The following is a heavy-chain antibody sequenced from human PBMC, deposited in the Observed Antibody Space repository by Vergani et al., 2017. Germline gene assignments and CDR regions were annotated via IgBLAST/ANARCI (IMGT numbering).Heavy chain of an antibody. D-gene: IGHD3-10*01. V-gene: IGHV4-30-4*08. Sequence: QVQLQESGPGLVKPSQTLSLTCTVSGGSISSGDYYWSWIRQPPGKGLEWIGYIYYSGSAYYNPSLKSRVTISVDTSKNQFFLKLSSVTAADTAVYYCARDANEYYYGSGSHYKGYFDLWGRGTLVTVSS. CDR1: GGSISSGDYY. CDR2: IYYSGSA. J-gene: IGHJ2*01. CDR3: ARDANEYYYGSGSHYKGYFDL.